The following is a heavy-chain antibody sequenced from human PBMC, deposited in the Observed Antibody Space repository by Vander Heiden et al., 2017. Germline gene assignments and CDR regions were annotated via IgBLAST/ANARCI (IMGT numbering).Heavy chain of an antibody. D-gene: IGHD6-25*01. Sequence: QVQLQVSGPGLVKPSETLSLTCTVPGRSTSSYYWIWIRQPPGKGLEWLRYLSYSGSNNHNPSLKRRVTISVDTSKNQLSRKLSSVTAADTAVYYCARHSGFYYYYGMDVWGQGTTVTVSS. J-gene: IGHJ6*02. CDR1: GRSTSSYY. CDR2: LSYSGSN. CDR3: ARHSGFYYYYGMDV. V-gene: IGHV4-59*08.